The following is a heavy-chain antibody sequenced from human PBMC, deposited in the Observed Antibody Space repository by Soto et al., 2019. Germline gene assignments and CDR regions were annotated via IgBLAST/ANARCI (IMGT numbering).Heavy chain of an antibody. CDR1: GGSFSGYY. J-gene: IGHJ5*02. D-gene: IGHD3-3*01. Sequence: SETLSLTCAVYGGSFSGYYWSWIRQPPGKGLEWIGEINHSGSTNYNPSLKSRVTISVDTSKNQFSLKLSSVTAADTAVYYCARGATLYYDFWSGYPNWFDPWGQGTLVTVSS. CDR3: ARGATLYYDFWSGYPNWFDP. V-gene: IGHV4-34*01. CDR2: INHSGST.